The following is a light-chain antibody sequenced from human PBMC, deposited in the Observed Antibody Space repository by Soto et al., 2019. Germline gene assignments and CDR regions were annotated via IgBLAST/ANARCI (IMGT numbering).Light chain of an antibody. CDR3: QQYGSSPPEKT. J-gene: IGKJ1*01. CDR2: AAS. Sequence: EIVLTQSPGTLSLSPGERATLSCRASQSVSSNFLAWYQQKPGQAPRLLIYAASNRATGIPDRFSGSGSGTHFTLTISRLAPQDFAVYYCQQYGSSPPEKTFGQGTKVEIK. V-gene: IGKV3-20*01. CDR1: QSVSSNF.